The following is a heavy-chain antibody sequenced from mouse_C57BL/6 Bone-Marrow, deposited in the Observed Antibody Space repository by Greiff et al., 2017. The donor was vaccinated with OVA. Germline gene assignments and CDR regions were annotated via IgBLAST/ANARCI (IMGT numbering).Heavy chain of an antibody. CDR2: IHPNSGST. D-gene: IGHD2-4*01. V-gene: IGHV1-64*01. Sequence: QVQLQQPGAELVKPGASVKLSCKASGYTFTSYWMHWVKQRPGQGLEWIGMIHPNSGSTNYNEKFKSKATLTVDKSSSTAYMQLSSLASEDSAVYYCAREDYDYDGVDDWGQGTTLTVAS. CDR3: AREDYDYDGVDD. CDR1: GYTFTSYW. J-gene: IGHJ2*01.